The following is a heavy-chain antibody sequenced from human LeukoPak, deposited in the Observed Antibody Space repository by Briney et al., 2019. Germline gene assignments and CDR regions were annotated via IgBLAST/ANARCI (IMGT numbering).Heavy chain of an antibody. CDR3: ARDRGDGYLSDAFDI. Sequence: GGSLRLSCAASGFTFSNAWMSWVRQAPGKGLEWVGRIKSKTDGGTTDYAGPVKGRFTISRDNSKNTLYLQMNSLRAEDTAVYYCARDRGDGYLSDAFDIWGQGTMVTVSS. CDR1: GFTFSNAW. D-gene: IGHD5-24*01. V-gene: IGHV3-15*01. J-gene: IGHJ3*02. CDR2: IKSKTDGGTT.